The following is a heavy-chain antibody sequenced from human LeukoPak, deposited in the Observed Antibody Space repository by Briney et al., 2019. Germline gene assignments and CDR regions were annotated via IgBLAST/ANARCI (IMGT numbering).Heavy chain of an antibody. V-gene: IGHV3-33*01. CDR1: GFTFSSYG. CDR2: IWYDGSDK. Sequence: GGSLRLSCAASGFTFSSYGMHWVRQAPGKGLEWVAVIWYDGSDKYYADSVKGRFTISRDNSKNTLYLQMSSLRAEDTAVYYCARDFQPVDYWGQGTLVTVSS. CDR3: ARDFQPVDY. D-gene: IGHD2/OR15-2a*01. J-gene: IGHJ4*02.